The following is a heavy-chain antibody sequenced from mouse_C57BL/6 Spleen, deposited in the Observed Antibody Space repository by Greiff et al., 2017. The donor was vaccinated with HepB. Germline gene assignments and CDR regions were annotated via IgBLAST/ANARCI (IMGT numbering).Heavy chain of an antibody. D-gene: IGHD3-1*01. J-gene: IGHJ3*01. V-gene: IGHV5-4*01. CDR2: ISDGGSYT. CDR3: ARDRAMNSFAY. CDR1: GFTFSSYA. Sequence: DVKLVESGGGLVKPGGSLKLSCAASGFTFSSYAMSWVRQTPEKRLEWVATISDGGSYTYYPDNVKGRFTISRDNAKNNLYLQMSHLKSEDTAMYYCARDRAMNSFAYWGQGTLVTVSA.